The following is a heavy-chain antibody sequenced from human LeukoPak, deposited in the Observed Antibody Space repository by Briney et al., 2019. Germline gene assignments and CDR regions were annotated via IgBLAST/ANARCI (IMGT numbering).Heavy chain of an antibody. CDR2: IKADGSEK. J-gene: IGHJ4*02. D-gene: IGHD1-26*01. CDR1: EFAFRGHW. Sequence: GGSLRLSCVASEFAFRGHWMNWVRQPPGKGLEWVANIKADGSEKYYVDSVKGRFTISRDDAKRTVDLQMDNLRAEDTAIYYCAYRNNFEYWGQGALVTVSS. V-gene: IGHV3-7*05. CDR3: AYRNNFEY.